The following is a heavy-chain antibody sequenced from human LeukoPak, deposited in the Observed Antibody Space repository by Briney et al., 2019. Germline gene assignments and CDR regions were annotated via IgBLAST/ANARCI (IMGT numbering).Heavy chain of an antibody. Sequence: VGSLRLSCAASGFTFSSYSMNWVRQAPGKGLEWVSSISSSSSYIYYADSVKGRFTISRENAKNSLYLQLNSLRAEDTAVYYCARGRANVAVADNWFDPWGQGTLVTVSS. CDR1: GFTFSSYS. CDR2: ISSSSSYI. V-gene: IGHV3-21*01. J-gene: IGHJ5*02. CDR3: ARGRANVAVADNWFDP. D-gene: IGHD6-13*01.